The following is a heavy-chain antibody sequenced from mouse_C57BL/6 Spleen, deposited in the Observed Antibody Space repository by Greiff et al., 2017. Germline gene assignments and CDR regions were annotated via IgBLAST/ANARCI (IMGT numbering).Heavy chain of an antibody. CDR3: ARAKYYGGRTFDY. V-gene: IGHV1-18*01. D-gene: IGHD1-1*01. J-gene: IGHJ2*01. Sequence: VQLQQSGPELVKPGASVKIPCKASGYTFTDYNMDWVKQSHGKSLEWIGDINPNNGGTNYNQKFKGKATVTVDKSSSTAYMELRSLTSEDTAVYYGARAKYYGGRTFDYWGQGTTLTVSS. CDR2: INPNNGGT. CDR1: GYTFTDYN.